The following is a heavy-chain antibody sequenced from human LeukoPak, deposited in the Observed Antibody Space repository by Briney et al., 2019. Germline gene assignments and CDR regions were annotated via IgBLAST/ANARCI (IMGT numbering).Heavy chain of an antibody. J-gene: IGHJ4*02. V-gene: IGHV1-69*06. CDR3: ARTTDCSGGSCYFLGY. Sequence: ASVKVSCKASGGTFSSYAISWVRQAPGQGLEWMGGIIPIFGTANYAQKFQGRVTITADKSTSTAYMELSSLRSEDTAVYYCARTTDCSGGSCYFLGYWGQGTLVTVSS. CDR2: IIPIFGTA. D-gene: IGHD2-15*01. CDR1: GGTFSSYA.